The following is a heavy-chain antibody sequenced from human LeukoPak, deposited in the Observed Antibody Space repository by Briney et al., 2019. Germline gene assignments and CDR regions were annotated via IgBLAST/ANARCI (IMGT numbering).Heavy chain of an antibody. CDR3: ARGMGDIVVVPATVGRGAFDI. D-gene: IGHD2-2*01. J-gene: IGHJ3*02. V-gene: IGHV3-30*02. Sequence: GGSLRLSCAASGFTFSSYGMHWVRQAAGKGLEWVAFIRYDGSNRYYADSLKGRFTISRDNAKNSLYLQMNSLRAEDTAVYYCARGMGDIVVVPATVGRGAFDIWGQGTMVTVSS. CDR1: GFTFSSYG. CDR2: IRYDGSNR.